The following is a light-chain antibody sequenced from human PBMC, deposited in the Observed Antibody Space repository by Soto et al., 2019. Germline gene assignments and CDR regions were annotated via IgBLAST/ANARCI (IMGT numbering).Light chain of an antibody. CDR2: DAS. V-gene: IGKV3-15*01. CDR3: QQYYDWPIT. J-gene: IGKJ5*01. CDR1: QSVSSN. Sequence: EIVMTQSPATLSVSPGERSTLSCRASQSVSSNLAWYQQKPGQAPRLLIYDASTRATGIPARFSGSGSGTEFTLTISSLQSEDFAVYYCQQYYDWPITLGQATRLDIK.